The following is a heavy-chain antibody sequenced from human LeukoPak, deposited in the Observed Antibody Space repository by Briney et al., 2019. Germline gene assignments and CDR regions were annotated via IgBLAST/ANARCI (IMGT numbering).Heavy chain of an antibody. CDR1: GGSISSGSYY. V-gene: IGHV4-39*07. J-gene: IGHJ3*02. CDR2: IYYSGTT. CDR3: ARDGYFDWIGAFDI. Sequence: PSETLSLTCTVSGGSISSGSYYWGWIRQPPGKGLEWFGSIYYSGTTYYNPSLKSQVTISVDTSKNQFSLKLSSVTAADTAVYYCARDGYFDWIGAFDIWGQGTMVTVSS. D-gene: IGHD3-9*01.